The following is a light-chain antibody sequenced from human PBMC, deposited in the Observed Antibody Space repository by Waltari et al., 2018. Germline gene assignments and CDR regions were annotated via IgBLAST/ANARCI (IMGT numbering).Light chain of an antibody. CDR3: SSYAGSNNLYV. J-gene: IGLJ1*01. V-gene: IGLV2-8*01. Sequence: QSALTQPPSASGSPGQSVTISCTGTSSDVGGYNYVSWYQQHPGKAPKLMIYAVSKRPSGVPDRFSGYKSGNPASLTVSGLQAEDEADYYCSSYAGSNNLYVFGTGTKVTVL. CDR2: AVS. CDR1: SSDVGGYNY.